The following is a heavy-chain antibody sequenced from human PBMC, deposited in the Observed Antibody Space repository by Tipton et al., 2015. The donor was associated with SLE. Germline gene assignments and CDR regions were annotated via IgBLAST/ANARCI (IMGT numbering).Heavy chain of an antibody. CDR2: ISGYNGDT. Sequence: QLVQSGAEVKKPGASVKVSCKTSGYSFSNFGISWVRQAPGQGPEWMGWISGYNGDTNYAERLQGRLTMTTDTSTSTAYMGLRSLRSDDTAIYYCVRLRREHQIVRLGWFWGLGTLVTVSS. D-gene: IGHD2/OR15-2a*01. V-gene: IGHV1-18*01. CDR3: VRLRREHQIVRLGWF. CDR1: GYSFSNFG. J-gene: IGHJ1*01.